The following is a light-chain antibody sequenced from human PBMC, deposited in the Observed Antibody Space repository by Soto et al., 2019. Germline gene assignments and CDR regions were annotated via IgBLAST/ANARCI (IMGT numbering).Light chain of an antibody. CDR1: QSVSSSY. CDR2: GAS. J-gene: IGKJ5*01. V-gene: IGKV3-20*01. Sequence: ESVLTQSPGTLSLSPGERATLSCRASQSVSSSYLAWYQQKPGQAPRLLIYGASSRATGIPDRLSGSGSGTDFTLTISRLEPEDFAVYYCQQYGSSPPTFDQGTRLEI. CDR3: QQYGSSPPT.